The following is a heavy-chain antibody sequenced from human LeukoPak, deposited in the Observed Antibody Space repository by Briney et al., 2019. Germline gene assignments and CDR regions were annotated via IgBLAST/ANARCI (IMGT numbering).Heavy chain of an antibody. Sequence: ASVKVSCKASGYTFTSYGISWVRQAPGRGLEWMGWISAYNGNTNYAQKLQGRVIMTTDTSTSTAYMELRSLRSDDTAVYYCARDRRLAVAGLGNYWGQGTLVTVSS. CDR1: GYTFTSYG. CDR2: ISAYNGNT. D-gene: IGHD6-19*01. J-gene: IGHJ4*02. V-gene: IGHV1-18*01. CDR3: ARDRRLAVAGLGNY.